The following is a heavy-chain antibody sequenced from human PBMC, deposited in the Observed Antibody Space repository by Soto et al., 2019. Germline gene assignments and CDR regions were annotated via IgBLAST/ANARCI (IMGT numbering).Heavy chain of an antibody. CDR1: GASISSNY. V-gene: IGHV4-59*01. J-gene: IGHJ5*02. CDR3: ARGRWFDP. CDR2: TYNSGIT. Sequence: QVQLQESGPGLVKPSETLSLTCTVSGASISSNYWSWIRQPPGKRLEWIGCTYNSGITDYNPSLKRRVTISLDTSKNQFSLKLSSVTAADAAIYYCARGRWFDPWGQGTLVTVSS.